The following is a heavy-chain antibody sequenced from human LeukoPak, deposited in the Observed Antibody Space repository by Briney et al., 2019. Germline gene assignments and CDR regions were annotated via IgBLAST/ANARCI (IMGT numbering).Heavy chain of an antibody. D-gene: IGHD4-11*01. Sequence: PSETLSLTCTVSGGSISSDYWSWIRQPPGRGLEWIGYIYSSGSTNYSPSLKSRVTIPVDTSKNQFALRLSSVTAADTAVYYCAKSYFDYSTYYSYYFNLWGQGALVTVSS. CDR1: GGSISSDY. V-gene: IGHV4-4*09. J-gene: IGHJ4*02. CDR2: IYSSGST. CDR3: AKSYFDYSTYYSYYFNL.